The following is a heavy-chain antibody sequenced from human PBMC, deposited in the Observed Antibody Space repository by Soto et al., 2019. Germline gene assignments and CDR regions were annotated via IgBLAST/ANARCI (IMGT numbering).Heavy chain of an antibody. CDR2: ISYDGSNK. J-gene: IGHJ5*01. Sequence: GGSLRLSCAASGFTFSTYAMHCVRQAPGKGLEWVAVISYDGSNKYYADSVKGRFTISRDNSKNTLFLQMNSLRAEDTAVYYCARESVPYCGGEPALQRWAVALIIIPINECKPLQGLSWG. CDR3: ARESVPYCGGEPALQRWAVALIIIPINECKPLQGLS. D-gene: IGHD2-21*01. CDR1: GFTFSTYA. V-gene: IGHV3-30-3*01.